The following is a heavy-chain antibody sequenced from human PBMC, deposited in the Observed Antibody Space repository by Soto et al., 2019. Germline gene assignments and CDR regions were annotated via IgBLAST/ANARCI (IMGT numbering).Heavy chain of an antibody. D-gene: IGHD2-2*01. V-gene: IGHV4-39*01. J-gene: IGHJ3*02. Sequence: QLQLQESGPGLVKPSETLSLTCTVSGGSISSSSYYWGWIRQPPGKGLEWIGSIYYSGSTYYNPSLKSRVTISVDTSKNQFSVKLSSVTAADTAVYYCAIQVGIYCSSTSCYGGNAFDIWGQGTMVTVSS. CDR3: AIQVGIYCSSTSCYGGNAFDI. CDR2: IYYSGST. CDR1: GGSISSSSYY.